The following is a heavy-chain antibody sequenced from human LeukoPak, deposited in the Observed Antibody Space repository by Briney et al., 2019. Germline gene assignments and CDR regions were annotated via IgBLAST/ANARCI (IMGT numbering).Heavy chain of an antibody. V-gene: IGHV3-23*01. D-gene: IGHD1-26*01. CDR1: GFTFSSYA. J-gene: IGHJ4*02. CDR2: ISSSAAST. Sequence: PGGSLRLSCEASGFTFSSYALTWVRQAPGKGLEWVSTISSSAASTFYADSVKGRFTISRQNSKNTLYLQMNSLRAEDTAVYYCARGGGSVFFDYWGQGTLVTVSS. CDR3: ARGGGSVFFDY.